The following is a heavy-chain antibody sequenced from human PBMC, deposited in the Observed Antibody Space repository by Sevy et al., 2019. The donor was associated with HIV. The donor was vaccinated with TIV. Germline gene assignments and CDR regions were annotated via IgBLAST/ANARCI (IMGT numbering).Heavy chain of an antibody. Sequence: GGSLRLSCAASGFTFSSYSMNWVRQAPGKGLERVSYISSSSSTIYYADSVKGRFTISRDNAKNSLYLQMNSLRDEDTAVYYCARESGSYVYYYGMDVWGQGTTVTVSS. CDR2: ISSSSSTI. D-gene: IGHD1-26*01. J-gene: IGHJ6*02. CDR1: GFTFSSYS. CDR3: ARESGSYVYYYGMDV. V-gene: IGHV3-48*02.